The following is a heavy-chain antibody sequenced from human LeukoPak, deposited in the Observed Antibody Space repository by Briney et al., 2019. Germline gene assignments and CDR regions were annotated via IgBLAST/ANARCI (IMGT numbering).Heavy chain of an antibody. CDR2: RNANNGNT. D-gene: IGHD3-10*01. Sequence: ASVTVSCKAAGGTFINYAISWVRQAPGQGLEWMGWRNANNGNTGHAQKFQGRVTMTRDTSISTAYMELRGLRSEDTAVYYCVRDGEGVAISVNYWFDPWGQGTLVTVSS. V-gene: IGHV1-8*02. CDR1: GGTFINYA. CDR3: VRDGEGVAISVNYWFDP. J-gene: IGHJ5*02.